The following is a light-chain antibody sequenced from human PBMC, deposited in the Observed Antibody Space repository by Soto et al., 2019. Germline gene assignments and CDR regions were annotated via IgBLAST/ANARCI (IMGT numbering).Light chain of an antibody. CDR2: DAS. CDR3: QQYDNLPLT. Sequence: DIQMTQYPSSLSASVGERVTITCRASQSVSTYLNWYQQKPGKAPKLLIYDASNLKTGVPSRFSGSGSTTHFTFTISSLQPEDIATYYCQQYDNLPLTFGGGTKVDIK. CDR1: QSVSTY. V-gene: IGKV1-33*01. J-gene: IGKJ4*01.